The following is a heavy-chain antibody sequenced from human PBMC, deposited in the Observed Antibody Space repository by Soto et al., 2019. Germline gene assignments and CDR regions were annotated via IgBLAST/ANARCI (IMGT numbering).Heavy chain of an antibody. Sequence: SVKVSCKASGGTFGSYAISWVRQAPGQGLEWMGGIIPIFGTANYAQKFQGRVTITADKSTSTAYMELSSLRSEDTAVYYCARGRSSYYGSGSYYPLAYFDYWGQGTLVTVSS. CDR1: GGTFGSYA. J-gene: IGHJ4*02. CDR2: IIPIFGTA. D-gene: IGHD3-10*01. V-gene: IGHV1-69*06. CDR3: ARGRSSYYGSGSYYPLAYFDY.